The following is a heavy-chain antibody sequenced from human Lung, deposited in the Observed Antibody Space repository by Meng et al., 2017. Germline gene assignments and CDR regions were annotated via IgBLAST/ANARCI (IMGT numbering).Heavy chain of an antibody. D-gene: IGHD6-13*01. Sequence: GQLVQSGAEGKSPGASVKVSCKPSGYNFPDYYIPWVRLAPGQGLEWMGHIDPKSGDTRYAQKFQGRVTMTGDTSIGTAYMELTGLRSDDTALYYCARDEDISAAGKLFGDYWGQGTLVTVSS. CDR3: ARDEDISAAGKLFGDY. J-gene: IGHJ4*02. CDR2: IDPKSGDT. V-gene: IGHV1-2*06. CDR1: GYNFPDYY.